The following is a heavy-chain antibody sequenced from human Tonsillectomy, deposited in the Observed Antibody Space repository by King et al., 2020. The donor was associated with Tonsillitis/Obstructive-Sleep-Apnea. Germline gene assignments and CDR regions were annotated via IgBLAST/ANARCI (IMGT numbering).Heavy chain of an antibody. J-gene: IGHJ6*02. CDR2: ISSSSSYI. CDR1: GFTFSSYS. V-gene: IGHV3-21*01. CDR3: AGYGIAATNYYYYGMDV. D-gene: IGHD2-15*01. Sequence: VQLMESGGGLVKPGGSLRLSCAASGFTFSSYSMNWVRQAPGKGLEWVSSISSSSSYIYYADSVKGRFTISRDNAKNSLYLQMNSLRAEDTAVYYCAGYGIAATNYYYYGMDVWGQGTTVTVSS.